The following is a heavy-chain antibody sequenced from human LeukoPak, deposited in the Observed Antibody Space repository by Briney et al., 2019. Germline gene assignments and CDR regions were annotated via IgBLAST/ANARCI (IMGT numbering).Heavy chain of an antibody. Sequence: YPSETLSLTCTVSSGSISSGSYYWSWIRQPAGKGLEWIGRIYTSGTTNCNPSLKSRVTISLDTSKNQFSLNLTSVTAADTAVYYCARVSTRDVVSGALRVGYAFDIWGQGTMVTVSS. CDR1: SGSISSGSYY. CDR3: ARVSTRDVVSGALRVGYAFDI. CDR2: IYTSGTT. J-gene: IGHJ3*02. D-gene: IGHD2-2*01. V-gene: IGHV4-61*02.